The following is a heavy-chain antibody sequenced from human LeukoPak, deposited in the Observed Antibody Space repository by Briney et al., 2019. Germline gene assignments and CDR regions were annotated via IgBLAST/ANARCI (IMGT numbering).Heavy chain of an antibody. V-gene: IGHV3-30-3*01. CDR3: ARVHSGSYLAY. D-gene: IGHD1-26*01. CDR2: ISYDGSNK. J-gene: IGHJ4*02. CDR1: GFTFSSYA. Sequence: GGSLRLSCAASGFTFSSYAMHWVRQAPGKGLEWVAVISYDGSNKYYADSVKGRFTISRDNSKNTLYLQMNSLRAEDTAVYYRARVHSGSYLAYWGQGTLVTVS.